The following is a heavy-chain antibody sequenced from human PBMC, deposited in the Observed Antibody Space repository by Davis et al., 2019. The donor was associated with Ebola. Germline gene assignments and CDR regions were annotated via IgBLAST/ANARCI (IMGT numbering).Heavy chain of an antibody. J-gene: IGHJ6*02. Sequence: GESLKISCAASGFTFSSYSMNWVRQAPGKGLEWVSSISSSSSYIYYADSVKGRFTISRDNAKNSLYLQMNSLRAEDTAVYYCARVGLWFGELFDGMDVWGQGTTVTVSS. CDR1: GFTFSSYS. CDR2: ISSSSSYI. D-gene: IGHD3-10*01. V-gene: IGHV3-21*04. CDR3: ARVGLWFGELFDGMDV.